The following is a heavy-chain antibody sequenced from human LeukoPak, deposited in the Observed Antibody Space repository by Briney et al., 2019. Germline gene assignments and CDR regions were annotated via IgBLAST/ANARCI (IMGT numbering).Heavy chain of an antibody. CDR3: ARGRPSLILRFWPDYYYYYYMDV. Sequence: PSETLSLTCAVYGGSFSGYYWSWIRQPPEKGLEWIGEINHSGSTNYNPSLKSRVTISVDTSKNQFSLKLSSVTAADTAVYYCARGRPSLILRFWPDYYYYYYMDVWGKGTTVTVSS. V-gene: IGHV4-34*01. CDR1: GGSFSGYY. CDR2: INHSGST. J-gene: IGHJ6*03. D-gene: IGHD3-3*01.